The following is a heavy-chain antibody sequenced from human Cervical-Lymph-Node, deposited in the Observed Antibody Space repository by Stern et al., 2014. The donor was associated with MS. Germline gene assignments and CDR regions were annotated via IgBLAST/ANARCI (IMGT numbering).Heavy chain of an antibody. Sequence: VQLVESGGGVVRPGRSLRFSCATSGFTFSRYAVLWVRQAPGKGLELVAAISYDGSNKFYGDSVKGRFTISRDNSKNTLFLQMNNLRPEDSGVYHCARDRLDGDYVYYYGLDVWGQGTTVTVSS. CDR1: GFTFSRYA. J-gene: IGHJ6*02. CDR3: ARDRLDGDYVYYYGLDV. CDR2: ISYDGSNK. V-gene: IGHV3-30*04. D-gene: IGHD4-17*01.